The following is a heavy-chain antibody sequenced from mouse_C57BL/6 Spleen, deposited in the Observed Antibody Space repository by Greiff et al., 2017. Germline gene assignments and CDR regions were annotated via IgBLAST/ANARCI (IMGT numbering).Heavy chain of an antibody. V-gene: IGHV14-4*01. D-gene: IGHD2-5*01. CDR3: TPYYSNRRFAY. CDR2: IDPENGDT. Sequence: VQLQQSGAELVRPGASVKLSCTASGFNIKDDYMHWVKQRPEQGLEWIGWIDPENGDTEYASKFQGKATITADTSSNTAYLQLSSLTSEDTAVYYCTPYYSNRRFAYWGQGTLVTVSA. J-gene: IGHJ3*01. CDR1: GFNIKDDY.